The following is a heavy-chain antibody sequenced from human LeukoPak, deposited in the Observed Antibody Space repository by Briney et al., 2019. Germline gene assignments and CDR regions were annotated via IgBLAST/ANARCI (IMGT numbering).Heavy chain of an antibody. D-gene: IGHD2-2*01. CDR1: GFTFSRYS. CDR2: ISISSSYI. V-gene: IGHV3-21*01. Sequence: GGSLRLSCAASGFTFSRYSMNWDRQAPGKGLEWVSSISISSSYICYADSVKGRFTISRDKAKDSLYLQMNSLRAEDTAVYYCARDGRGFCSSTSCYPFDYWGQGTLVTVSS. J-gene: IGHJ4*02. CDR3: ARDGRGFCSSTSCYPFDY.